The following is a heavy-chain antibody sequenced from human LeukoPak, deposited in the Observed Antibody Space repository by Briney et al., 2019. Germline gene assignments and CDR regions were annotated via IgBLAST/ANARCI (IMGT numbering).Heavy chain of an antibody. CDR1: GFTVTRNY. Sequence: GGSLRLSCAASGFTVTRNYMTWVRQAPGKGLEWVSTISGSGSRTYYGDSVKGRFTISRDKSKNTLYLQMNSLRAEDPAVYYCAKEGSNWNVDYWGQGTLVTVSS. D-gene: IGHD1-1*01. CDR3: AKEGSNWNVDY. CDR2: ISGSGSRT. V-gene: IGHV3-23*01. J-gene: IGHJ4*02.